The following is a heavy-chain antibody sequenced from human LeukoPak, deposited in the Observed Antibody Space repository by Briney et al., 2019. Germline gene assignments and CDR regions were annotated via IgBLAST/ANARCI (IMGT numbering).Heavy chain of an antibody. D-gene: IGHD3-10*01. V-gene: IGHV4-59*01. CDR1: GGSISGYF. Sequence: SETLSLTCTVSGGSISGYFWSWIRQPPGEGLEWIGYIYNSGSTDYNPSLKSRVTISVDTSTNQFSLKLTSVTAADTAVYYCARGGVRGIIHYYYYMDVWGKGTTVTISS. J-gene: IGHJ6*03. CDR2: IYNSGST. CDR3: ARGGVRGIIHYYYYMDV.